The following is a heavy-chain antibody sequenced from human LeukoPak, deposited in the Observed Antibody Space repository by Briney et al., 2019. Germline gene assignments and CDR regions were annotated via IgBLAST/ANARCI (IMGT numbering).Heavy chain of an antibody. D-gene: IGHD1-26*01. Sequence: GGSLRLSCAASGFTFSSYAMSWVRQAPGMGLEWVSAISGSGGSTYYADSVKGRFTISRDNSKNTLYLQMNSLRAEDTAVYYCASRVIWELLPLPKHWGQGTLVTVSS. CDR1: GFTFSSYA. CDR3: ASRVIWELLPLPKH. V-gene: IGHV3-23*01. CDR2: ISGSGGST. J-gene: IGHJ1*01.